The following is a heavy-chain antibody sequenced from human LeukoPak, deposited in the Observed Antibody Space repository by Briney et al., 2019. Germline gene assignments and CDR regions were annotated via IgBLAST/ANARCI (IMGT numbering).Heavy chain of an antibody. Sequence: GGTLRLSCAASGFTFSSSAMHWVRQAPGKGLEWVAVISYDGSNKYYADSVKGRFTISRDNSKNTPYLQMNSLRAEDTAVYYCARARGYSYGLIGPWGQGTLVTVSS. V-gene: IGHV3-30*04. CDR3: ARARGYSYGLIGP. J-gene: IGHJ5*02. D-gene: IGHD5-18*01. CDR2: ISYDGSNK. CDR1: GFTFSSSA.